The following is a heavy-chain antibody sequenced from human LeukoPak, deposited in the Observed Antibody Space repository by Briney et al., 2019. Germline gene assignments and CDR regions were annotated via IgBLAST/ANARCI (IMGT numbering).Heavy chain of an antibody. Sequence: PSETLSLTCTVSGGSISSGSYYWSWIRQPAGKGLEWIGRIYTSGSTNYNPSLKSRVTISVDTSKNQFSLKLSSVTAADTAVYYCARAPDIVVVVAAGYDYWGQGTLVTVSS. CDR3: ARAPDIVVVVAAGYDY. CDR1: GGSISSGSYY. V-gene: IGHV4-61*02. CDR2: IYTSGST. J-gene: IGHJ4*02. D-gene: IGHD2-15*01.